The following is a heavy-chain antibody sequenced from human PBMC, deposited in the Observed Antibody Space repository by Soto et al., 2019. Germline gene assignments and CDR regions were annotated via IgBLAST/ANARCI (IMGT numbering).Heavy chain of an antibody. CDR2: IRSKANSYAT. CDR3: RVYDNSGPTLGDY. Sequence: EVQLVESGGGLVQPGGSLKLSCAASGFTFIGSAMHWVRQASGKGLEWVGRIRSKANSYATAYAASVKGRFTISRDDSKNTAYLQMNSLKTEDTAVYYCRVYDNSGPTLGDYWGQGTLVTVSS. D-gene: IGHD3-22*01. V-gene: IGHV3-73*02. J-gene: IGHJ4*02. CDR1: GFTFIGSA.